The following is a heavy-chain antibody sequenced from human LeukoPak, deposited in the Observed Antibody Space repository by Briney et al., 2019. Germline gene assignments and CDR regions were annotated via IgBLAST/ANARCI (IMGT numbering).Heavy chain of an antibody. CDR1: GGSISSGSYY. V-gene: IGHV4-39*01. CDR3: ARQRRLLWFGELLKNDAFDI. J-gene: IGHJ3*02. CDR2: IYYSGST. D-gene: IGHD3-10*01. Sequence: SETLSLTCTVSGGSISSGSYYWSWIRQPPGKGLEWIGSIYYSGSTYYNPSLKSRVTISVDTSKNQFSLKLSSVTAADTAVYYCARQRRLLWFGELLKNDAFDIWGQGTMVTVSS.